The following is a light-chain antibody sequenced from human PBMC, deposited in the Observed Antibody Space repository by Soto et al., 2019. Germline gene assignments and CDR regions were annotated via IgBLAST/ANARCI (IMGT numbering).Light chain of an antibody. CDR2: EVS. CDR1: SSDVGGYNY. V-gene: IGLV2-14*01. J-gene: IGLJ1*01. Sequence: QSALTQPASVSGSPGQSITISCTGTSSDVGGYNYVSWYQQYPGKAPKLMIYEVSNRPSGVSNRFSGSKSGNTASLTISGLQAEDEADYYCSSYTSSSTYVFGTATKVTVL. CDR3: SSYTSSSTYV.